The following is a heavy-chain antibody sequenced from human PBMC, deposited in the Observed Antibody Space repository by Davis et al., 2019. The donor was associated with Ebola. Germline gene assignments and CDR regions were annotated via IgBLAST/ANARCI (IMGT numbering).Heavy chain of an antibody. D-gene: IGHD3-10*01. CDR1: GYTFTSYG. CDR2: ISAYNGNT. Sequence: ASVKVSCKASGYTFTSYGISWVRQAPGQGLEWMGWISAYNGNTNYAQKFQGRVTMTRDTSTSTVYMELSSLRSEDTAVYYCARTYYYGSGSYYKYYYGMDVWGQGTTVTVSS. J-gene: IGHJ6*02. CDR3: ARTYYYGSGSYYKYYYGMDV. V-gene: IGHV1-18*01.